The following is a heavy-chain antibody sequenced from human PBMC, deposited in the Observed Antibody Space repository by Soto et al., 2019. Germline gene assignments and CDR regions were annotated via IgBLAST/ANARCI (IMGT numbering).Heavy chain of an antibody. D-gene: IGHD2-2*01. CDR3: AKVRYSSPMGYYYGMDV. Sequence: QAQLEQSGGEVKKPGSSVKVSYKASRVAFSKFIVTWVRQAPGVGLEWVGGIIPVFGTANYAQKFQDRVTITADESTSTSYMEVNNLRSEDTAVYYCAKVRYSSPMGYYYGMDVWGQGTTVTVSS. CDR2: IIPVFGTA. J-gene: IGHJ6*02. CDR1: RVAFSKFI. V-gene: IGHV1-69*01.